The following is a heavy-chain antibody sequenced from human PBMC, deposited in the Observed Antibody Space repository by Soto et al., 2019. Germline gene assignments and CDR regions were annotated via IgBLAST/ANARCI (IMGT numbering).Heavy chain of an antibody. V-gene: IGHV3-53*01. D-gene: IGHD2-2*01. Sequence: PGGSLRLSCAASEFAVTSNEMSWVRQAPGKGLEWVSILYSGGNTYYADSVEGRFTISRDGSKNTLYLHMNSLRAEDTAVYYCALRRVAYADFWGQGTRVTVSS. J-gene: IGHJ4*02. CDR1: EFAVTSNE. CDR2: LYSGGNT. CDR3: ALRRVAYADF.